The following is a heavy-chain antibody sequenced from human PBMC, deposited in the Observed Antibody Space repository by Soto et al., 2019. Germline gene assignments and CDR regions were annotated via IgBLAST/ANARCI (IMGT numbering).Heavy chain of an antibody. CDR3: ARVGSGGRAARPHYFDY. V-gene: IGHV4-59*01. Sequence: SETLSLTCTVSGGSISSYYWSWIRQPPGKGLEWIGYIYYSGSTNYNPSLKSRVTISVDTSKNQFSLKLSSVTAADTAVYYCARVGSGGRAARPHYFDYWGQGTLVTVPQ. D-gene: IGHD6-6*01. CDR1: GGSISSYY. J-gene: IGHJ4*02. CDR2: IYYSGST.